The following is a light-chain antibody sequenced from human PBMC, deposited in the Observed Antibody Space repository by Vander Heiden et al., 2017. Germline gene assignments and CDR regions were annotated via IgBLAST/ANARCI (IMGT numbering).Light chain of an antibody. V-gene: IGLV1-40*01. J-gene: IGLJ2*01. Sequence: QSVLTHPPSVSGAPGQRVPISCTGSNSNIGAGYDVHWYQQLPGTAPKLLIYGNSNRPSGVPDRFSGSKSGTSASLAITGLQAEDEADYYCQSYDSSLSVVFGGGTKLTVL. CDR2: GNS. CDR1: NSNIGAGYD. CDR3: QSYDSSLSVV.